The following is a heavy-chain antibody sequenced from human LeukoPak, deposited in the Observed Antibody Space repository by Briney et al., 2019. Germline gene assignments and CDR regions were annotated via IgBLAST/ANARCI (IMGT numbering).Heavy chain of an antibody. D-gene: IGHD3-9*01. V-gene: IGHV3-9*01. CDR1: GFTFDGYG. CDR2: ITWNSVDM. Sequence: PGGSLRLSCAASGFTFDGYGMYWVRQAPGKGLEWVSGITWNSVDMAYADSVRGRFTISRDNAKNCLYLQMNSLRVEDTALYYCTKVTDWRTGFDYWGQGTLVTVTS. J-gene: IGHJ4*02. CDR3: TKVTDWRTGFDY.